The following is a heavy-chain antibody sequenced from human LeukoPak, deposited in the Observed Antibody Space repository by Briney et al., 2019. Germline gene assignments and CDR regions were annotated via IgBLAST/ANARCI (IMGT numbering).Heavy chain of an antibody. D-gene: IGHD1-26*01. CDR1: GFTFGSFW. Sequence: GGSLRLSCAASGFTFGSFWMHWVRQAPGKGLMWVSRINSDGSNTIYADSVKGRFTISRDNAKNTLYLQMNSLRAEDTAVYYCARDQSIVGPTTADYWGQGTLVTVSS. J-gene: IGHJ4*02. CDR2: INSDGSNT. V-gene: IGHV3-74*01. CDR3: ARDQSIVGPTTADY.